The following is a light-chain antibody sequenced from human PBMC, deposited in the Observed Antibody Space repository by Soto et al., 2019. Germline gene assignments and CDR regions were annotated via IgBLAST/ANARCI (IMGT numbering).Light chain of an antibody. V-gene: IGKV2-28*01. CDR1: QSLLDSSGHHY. Sequence: DIVLTQSPLSLPVTPGEPASISCKSSQSLLDSSGHHYLDWYLQRPGQSPQLLIFLASKRASVVPDRFSGSGSGTDFTLKIRRVEPEDVGVYYCMQALQTPVTFGQGTRLELK. CDR2: LAS. CDR3: MQALQTPVT. J-gene: IGKJ5*01.